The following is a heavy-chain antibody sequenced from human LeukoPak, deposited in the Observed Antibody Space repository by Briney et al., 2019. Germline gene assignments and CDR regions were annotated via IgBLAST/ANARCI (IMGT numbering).Heavy chain of an antibody. CDR3: ARAHRITIFGVVNAFDI. J-gene: IGHJ3*02. CDR1: GGFINRYS. V-gene: IGHV4-59*01. D-gene: IGHD3-3*01. CDR2: IYNSGST. Sequence: SETLSLTCTVSGGFINRYSWSWIRQPPGKGLEWIGCIYNSGSTNYNPSLKSRVTISVDTSKNQFSLKLSSVTAADTAVYYCARAHRITIFGVVNAFDIWGQGTMVTVSS.